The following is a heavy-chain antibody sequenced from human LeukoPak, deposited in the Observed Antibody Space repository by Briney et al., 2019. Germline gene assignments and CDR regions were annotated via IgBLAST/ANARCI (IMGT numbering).Heavy chain of an antibody. CDR2: IYPSASDT. V-gene: IGHV5-51*01. CDR1: GYSSTSYS. J-gene: IGHJ4*02. CDR3: ARPFGYSGYDQAPYRDY. Sequence: ESLKISCKGSGYSSTSYSIGWSGRMPGKGLEWMGIIYPSASDTSYSPSFPGQVTITADKSISTASLQWSSLKASDTAMYYCARPFGYSGYDQAPYRDYWGQGTLVTVSS. D-gene: IGHD5-12*01.